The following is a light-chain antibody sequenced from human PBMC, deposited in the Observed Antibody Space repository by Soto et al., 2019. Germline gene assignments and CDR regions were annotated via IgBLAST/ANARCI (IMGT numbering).Light chain of an antibody. CDR2: DAS. V-gene: IGKV3-15*01. CDR1: ESVGSG. Sequence: TMMTQSPGTLSVSPGERATLSCRASESVGSGLAWYQQKPGQAPRLLIYDASTRATGIPARFSGSGSGREFTLTISSLQSEDFAVYFCEHYDNWPPYTFGQGTKFEIK. CDR3: EHYDNWPPYT. J-gene: IGKJ2*01.